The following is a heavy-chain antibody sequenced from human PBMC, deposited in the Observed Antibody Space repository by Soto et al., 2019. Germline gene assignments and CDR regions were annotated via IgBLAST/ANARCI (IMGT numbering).Heavy chain of an antibody. CDR1: GFSFRSYA. V-gene: IGHV3-23*01. CDR3: AEGGRYGYY. D-gene: IGHD1-26*01. J-gene: IGHJ4*02. CDR2: ISASGDST. Sequence: EVQLFESGGGLVQPGGSLRLSCAASGFSFRSYAMSWVRQAPGKGLEWVSTISASGDSTYYADSVKGRFTTSRDNSENTQYLQMNSLRAENTAVYYCAEGGRYGYYWGQGTLVTVSS.